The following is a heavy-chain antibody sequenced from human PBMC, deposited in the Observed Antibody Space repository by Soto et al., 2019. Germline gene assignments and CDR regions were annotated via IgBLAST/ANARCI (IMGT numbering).Heavy chain of an antibody. CDR1: GYSISSSNW. Sequence: QVQLQESGPGLVKPSDTLSLTCAVSGYSISSSNWWGWIRQPPGKGLEWIGYIYYSGTTYYNPSLKSRVTMSVDTSKNQFPLNLTSVTAVDTAVYYCARREIQGPIDYWGQGTLVTISS. D-gene: IGHD1-26*01. J-gene: IGHJ4*02. CDR2: IYYSGTT. V-gene: IGHV4-28*01. CDR3: ARREIQGPIDY.